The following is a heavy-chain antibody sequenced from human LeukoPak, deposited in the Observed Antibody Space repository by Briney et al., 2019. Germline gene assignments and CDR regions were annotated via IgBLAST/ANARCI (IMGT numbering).Heavy chain of an antibody. J-gene: IGHJ4*02. D-gene: IGHD1-1*01. Sequence: ASVKVSCKASGYTFTSYDINWVRQATGQGLEWMGWMNPNSGNTGYAQKFQGRVTMTRNTSISTAYMELSSLRSEDTAVYYCARWVQLERLSDYWGQGTLVTVSS. CDR2: MNPNSGNT. CDR3: ARWVQLERLSDY. V-gene: IGHV1-8*01. CDR1: GYTFTSYD.